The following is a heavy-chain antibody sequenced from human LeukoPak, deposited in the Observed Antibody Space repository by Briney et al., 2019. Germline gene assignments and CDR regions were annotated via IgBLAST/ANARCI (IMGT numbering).Heavy chain of an antibody. D-gene: IGHD1-26*01. CDR1: GFTFSSG. J-gene: IGHJ4*02. CDR2: ISYDGNHK. V-gene: IGHV3-30*18. CDR3: AKGELHFNTCSFDY. Sequence: GTSLRLSCAASGFTFSSGMHWVRQAPGKGLEWVAVISYDGNHKYYGDSVKGRFTISRDNSRNTLYLQMDSLKTEDTAVYYCAKGELHFNTCSFDYWGQGTLVTVTS.